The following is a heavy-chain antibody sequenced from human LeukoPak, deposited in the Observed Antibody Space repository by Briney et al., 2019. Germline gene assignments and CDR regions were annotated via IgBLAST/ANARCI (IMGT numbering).Heavy chain of an antibody. V-gene: IGHV3-48*03. J-gene: IGHJ6*04. D-gene: IGHD3-10*02. Sequence: GGSLRLSCAASEFTFSNNWMSWARQAPGKGLEWVSYISSSGSTIYYADSVKGRFTISRGNAKNSLYLQMNSLRAEDTAVYYCAELGITMIGGVWGKGTTVTISS. CDR3: AELGITMIGGV. CDR1: EFTFSNNW. CDR2: ISSSGSTI.